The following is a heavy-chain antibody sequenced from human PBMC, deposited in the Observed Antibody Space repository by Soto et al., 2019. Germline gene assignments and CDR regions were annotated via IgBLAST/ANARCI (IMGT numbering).Heavy chain of an antibody. Sequence: PSATLFPTCTVSGGSISRSSYYWGWVRQPPGKGLEGIGSIYYSGSTYYNPSLKSRVTISVDTSKNQFSLKLSSVTAADTAVYYWAALMVRGVRGFDPWGQGNLVTVSS. CDR2: IYYSGST. V-gene: IGHV4-39*01. J-gene: IGHJ5*02. D-gene: IGHD3-10*01. CDR1: GGSISRSSYY. CDR3: AALMVRGVRGFDP.